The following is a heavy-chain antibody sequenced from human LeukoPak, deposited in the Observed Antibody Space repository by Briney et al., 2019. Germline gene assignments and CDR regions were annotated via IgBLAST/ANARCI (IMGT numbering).Heavy chain of an antibody. V-gene: IGHV4-4*07. Sequence: PSETLSLTCTVSGGSISSYYWSWIRQPAGKGLEWIGRIYTSGSTNYNPSLKSRVTMSVDTSKNQFSLKLSSVTAADTAVYYCARGSNYDFWSGFEIAYMDVWGKGTTVTVSS. CDR2: IYTSGST. CDR3: ARGSNYDFWSGFEIAYMDV. D-gene: IGHD3-3*01. J-gene: IGHJ6*03. CDR1: GGSISSYY.